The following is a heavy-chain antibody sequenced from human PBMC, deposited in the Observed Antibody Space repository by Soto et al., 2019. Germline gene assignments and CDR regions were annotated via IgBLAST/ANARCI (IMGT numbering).Heavy chain of an antibody. CDR1: GYTLTELS. V-gene: IGHV1-24*01. D-gene: IGHD3-3*01. CDR3: ARKDFWSGEDAFDI. Sequence: ASVKVSCKVSGYTLTELSMHWVRQAPGKGLEWMGGFDPEDGETIYAQKFQGRVTMTRDTSTSTVYMELSSLRSEDTAVYYCARKDFWSGEDAFDIWGQGTMVTVSS. J-gene: IGHJ3*02. CDR2: FDPEDGET.